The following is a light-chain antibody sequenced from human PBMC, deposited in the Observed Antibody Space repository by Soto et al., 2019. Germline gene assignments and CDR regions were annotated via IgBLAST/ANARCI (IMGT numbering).Light chain of an antibody. CDR1: SSDVGGYNY. CDR2: EVS. CDR3: NSYTSSSTRGV. J-gene: IGLJ2*01. V-gene: IGLV2-14*01. Sequence: QSVLTQPASVSGSPGQSITISCTGTSSDVGGYNYVSWYQQHPGKAPKLMIYEVSNRPSGVSYRFSGSKSGNTASLTISGLQAEDEADYYCNSYTSSSTRGVFGGGTKVTVL.